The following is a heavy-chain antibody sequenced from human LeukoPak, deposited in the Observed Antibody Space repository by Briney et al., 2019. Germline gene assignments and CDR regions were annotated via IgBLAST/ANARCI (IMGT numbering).Heavy chain of an antibody. V-gene: IGHV3-23*01. D-gene: IGHD6-19*01. CDR3: AKGSSGWYRNWFDP. J-gene: IGHJ5*02. Sequence: PGGSLRHSCAASGFTFSSYAMSWVRQAPGKGLEWVSAISGSGGSTYYADSVKGRFTISRDNSKNTLYLQMNSLRAEDTAVYYCAKGSSGWYRNWFDPWGQGTLVTVSS. CDR1: GFTFSSYA. CDR2: ISGSGGST.